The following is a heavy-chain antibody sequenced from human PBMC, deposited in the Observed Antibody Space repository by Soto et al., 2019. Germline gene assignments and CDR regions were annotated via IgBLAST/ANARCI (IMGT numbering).Heavy chain of an antibody. J-gene: IGHJ6*02. CDR3: ARTRRPVKEIVVVPAATYFYYGMDV. V-gene: IGHV1-2*04. Sequence: ASVKVSCKASGYTFTGYYMHWVRQAPGQGLEWMGWINPNSGGTNYAQKFQGWVTMTRETSISTAYMERSRLRSDDTAVYYCARTRRPVKEIVVVPAATYFYYGMDVWGQGTTVTVSS. CDR1: GYTFTGYY. CDR2: INPNSGGT. D-gene: IGHD2-2*01.